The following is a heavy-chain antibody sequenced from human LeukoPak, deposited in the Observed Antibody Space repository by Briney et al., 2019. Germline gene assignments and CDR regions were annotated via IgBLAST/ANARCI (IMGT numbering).Heavy chain of an antibody. J-gene: IGHJ4*02. CDR2: ISSSGSTI. Sequence: PGGSLRLSCAASGFTFSDYYMSWIRQAPGKGLEWVSYISSSGSTIYYADSVKGRFTISRDNAKNSLYLQINNLRVEDTAVYYCARDQPIGYNYGYPFDNWGQGTLVTVSS. V-gene: IGHV3-11*04. D-gene: IGHD5-18*01. CDR1: GFTFSDYY. CDR3: ARDQPIGYNYGYPFDN.